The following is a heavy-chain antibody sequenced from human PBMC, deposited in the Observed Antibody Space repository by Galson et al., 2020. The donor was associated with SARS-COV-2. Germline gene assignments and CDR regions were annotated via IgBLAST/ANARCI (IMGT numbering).Heavy chain of an antibody. Sequence: GESLKISCKASGYYFTNYWNAWVRQMPGKGLEWMGIIYPGDADTRYSPSFQGQVTMSVDKSISTAYLQWTSLKASDTARYYCARHENYDLMDVWGTGTTVTVSS. CDR2: IYPGDADT. J-gene: IGHJ6*03. CDR1: GYYFTNYW. V-gene: IGHV5-51*01. D-gene: IGHD3-3*01. CDR3: ARHENYDLMDV.